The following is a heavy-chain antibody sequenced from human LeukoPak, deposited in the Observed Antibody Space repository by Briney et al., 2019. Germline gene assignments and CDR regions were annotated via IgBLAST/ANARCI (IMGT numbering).Heavy chain of an antibody. CDR3: ARDHWGYCSGGSCSLDY. Sequence: GGSLRLSCAASGFTFSSCGMHWVRQAPGKGLEWVAVIWYDGSNKYYADSVKGRFTISRDNSKNTLYLQMNSLRAEDTAVYYCARDHWGYCSGGSCSLDYWGQGTLVTVSS. J-gene: IGHJ4*02. CDR2: IWYDGSNK. D-gene: IGHD2-15*01. V-gene: IGHV3-33*01. CDR1: GFTFSSCG.